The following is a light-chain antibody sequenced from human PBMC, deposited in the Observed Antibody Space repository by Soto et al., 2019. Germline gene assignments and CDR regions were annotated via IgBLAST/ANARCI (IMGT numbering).Light chain of an antibody. J-gene: IGLJ1*01. Sequence: QSALTQPASVSGCPGQSITISCTGTSSDVGGYNYVSWYQQHPGKAPKLMIYDVSNRPSGVSNRFSGSKSGNTASLTISGLQAEDEADYYCSSYTSSSPLYVFGTGTKLTVL. CDR1: SSDVGGYNY. CDR2: DVS. CDR3: SSYTSSSPLYV. V-gene: IGLV2-14*01.